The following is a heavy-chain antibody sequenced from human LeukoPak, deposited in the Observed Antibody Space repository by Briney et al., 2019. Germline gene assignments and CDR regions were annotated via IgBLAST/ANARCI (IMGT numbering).Heavy chain of an antibody. CDR2: INPKSGGT. J-gene: IGHJ6*02. V-gene: IGHV1-2*02. Sequence: GSVKVSCKSSGYTFTGYFIHWVRQAPGQGLEWMGWINPKSGGTNYAQKFQGRVTMTGDTSISTTYMELTRLKSDDTAVYFCARSEDYGLDVWGQGTTVIVSS. CDR3: ARSEDYGLDV. CDR1: GYTFTGYF.